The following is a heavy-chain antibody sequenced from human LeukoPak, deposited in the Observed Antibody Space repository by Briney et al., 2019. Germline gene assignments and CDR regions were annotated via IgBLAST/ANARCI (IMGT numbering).Heavy chain of an antibody. D-gene: IGHD6-13*01. CDR1: GGSISSGGYS. Sequence: PSQTLSLTCAVSGGSISSGGYSWSWIRQPPGKGLEWIGYIYHSGSTYYNPSLKSRVTISVDTSKNQFSLKLSSVTAADTAVYYCASLPAAGRNWYFDLWGRGTLVTVSS. J-gene: IGHJ2*01. CDR3: ASLPAAGRNWYFDL. V-gene: IGHV4-30-2*01. CDR2: IYHSGST.